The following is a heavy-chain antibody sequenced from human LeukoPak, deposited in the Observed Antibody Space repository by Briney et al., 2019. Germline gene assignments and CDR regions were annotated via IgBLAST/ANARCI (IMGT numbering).Heavy chain of an antibody. CDR1: GFTFSSYG. V-gene: IGHV3-33*01. Sequence: AGGSLRLSCAASGFTFSSYGMHWVRQAPGKGREGVAVIWYDGSNKYYADSVKGRFTISRDNSKNTLYLQMNSLRAEDTAVYYCARSAIVPGDDYWGQGTLVTVSS. D-gene: IGHD1-26*01. CDR2: IWYDGSNK. J-gene: IGHJ4*02. CDR3: ARSAIVPGDDY.